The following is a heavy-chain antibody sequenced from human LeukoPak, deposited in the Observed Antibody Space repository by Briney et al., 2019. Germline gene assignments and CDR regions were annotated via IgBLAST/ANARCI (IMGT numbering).Heavy chain of an antibody. D-gene: IGHD3-9*01. V-gene: IGHV3-66*04. CDR3: ARLHYDVLTGPFDY. J-gene: IGHJ4*02. CDR1: GITVSTNY. Sequence: GGSLRLSCAASGITVSTNYISWVRQAPGKGLEWVSIIYSGGATFYADSVKGRFTISRENSKNTLWLQMNSLRAEDTAVYYCARLHYDVLTGPFDYWGQGTLVTVSS. CDR2: IYSGGAT.